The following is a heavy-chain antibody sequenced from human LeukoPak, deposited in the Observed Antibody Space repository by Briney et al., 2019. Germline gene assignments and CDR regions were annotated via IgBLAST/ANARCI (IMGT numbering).Heavy chain of an antibody. D-gene: IGHD3-10*01. V-gene: IGHV3-23*01. CDR2: ISGSGGST. J-gene: IGHJ5*02. CDR1: GFTFSSYG. Sequence: AGGSLRLSCAASGFTFSSYGMTWVRQAPGKGLEWVSAISGSGGSTYYADSVKGRSTISRDNSKNTLYLQMNSLRAEDTAVYYCARDPFYGEGNWFDPWGQGTLVTVSS. CDR3: ARDPFYGEGNWFDP.